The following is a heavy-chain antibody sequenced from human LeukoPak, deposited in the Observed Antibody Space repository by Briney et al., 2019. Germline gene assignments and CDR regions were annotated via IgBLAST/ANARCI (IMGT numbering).Heavy chain of an antibody. J-gene: IGHJ5*02. CDR1: GFTFSSYG. CDR2: IRYDGSNK. V-gene: IGHV3-30*02. Sequence: HSGGSLRLSCAASGFTFSSYGMHWVRQAPGKGLEWVAFIRYDGSNKYYADSVKGRFTISGDNSKNTLYLQMNSLRAEDTAVYYCARERIVSVGENHNWFDPWGQGTLVTVSS. CDR3: ARERIVSVGENHNWFDP. D-gene: IGHD5/OR15-5a*01.